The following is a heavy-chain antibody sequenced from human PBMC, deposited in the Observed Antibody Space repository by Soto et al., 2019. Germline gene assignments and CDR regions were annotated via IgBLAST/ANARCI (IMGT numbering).Heavy chain of an antibody. CDR3: AREGYSSGWYSPFGFDY. V-gene: IGHV4-59*01. CDR1: GGSISSYY. CDR2: IYYSGST. D-gene: IGHD6-19*01. Sequence: QVQLQESGPGLVKPSETLSLTCTVSGGSISSYYWSWIRQPPGKGLEWIGYIYYSGSTNYNPSLKSRVTISVDTSKNQFSLKLSSVTAADTAVYYCAREGYSSGWYSPFGFDYWGQGTLVTVSS. J-gene: IGHJ4*02.